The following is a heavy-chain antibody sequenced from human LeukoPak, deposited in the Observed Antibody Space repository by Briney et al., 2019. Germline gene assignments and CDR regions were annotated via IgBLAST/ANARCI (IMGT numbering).Heavy chain of an antibody. V-gene: IGHV3-48*03. CDR2: ISSGSTI. J-gene: IGHJ4*02. CDR3: AREESYYYDSSGYLVD. Sequence: GGSLRLSCAASGFTFSSYEMNWVRQAPGKGLEWVSYISSGSTIYYADSVKGRFTISRDNAKNSLYLQMNSLRAEDTAVYYCAREESYYYDSSGYLVDWGQGTLVTVSS. D-gene: IGHD3-22*01. CDR1: GFTFSSYE.